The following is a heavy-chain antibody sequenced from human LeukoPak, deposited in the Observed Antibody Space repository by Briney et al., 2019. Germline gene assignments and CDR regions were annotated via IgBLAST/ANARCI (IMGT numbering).Heavy chain of an antibody. V-gene: IGHV3-66*01. CDR1: GFTVSSNY. D-gene: IGHD3-22*01. J-gene: IGHJ6*03. Sequence: PGGSLRLSCAASGFTVSSNYMSWVRQAPGKGLEWVSVTYSGGSTYYADSVKGRFTISRDNSKNTLYLQMNSLRAEDTAVYYCARGIEVGSGYMDVWGIGTTVTISS. CDR2: TYSGGST. CDR3: ARGIEVGSGYMDV.